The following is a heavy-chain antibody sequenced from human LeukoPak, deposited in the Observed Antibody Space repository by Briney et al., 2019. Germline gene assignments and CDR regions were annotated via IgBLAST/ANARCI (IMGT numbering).Heavy chain of an antibody. J-gene: IGHJ4*02. CDR1: GFTFDDYA. CDR3: AKDIVATIRVSCFDY. D-gene: IGHD5-12*01. V-gene: IGHV3-9*01. Sequence: GGSLRLSCAASGFTFDDYAMHWVRQAPGKGLERVSGISWNSGSIGYADSVKGRFTISRDNAKNSLYLQMNSLRAENTALYYCAKDIVATIRVSCFDYWGQGTLVTVSS. CDR2: ISWNSGSI.